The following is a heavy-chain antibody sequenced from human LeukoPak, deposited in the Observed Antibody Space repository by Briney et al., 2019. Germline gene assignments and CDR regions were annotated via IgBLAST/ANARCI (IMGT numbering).Heavy chain of an antibody. D-gene: IGHD2-15*01. J-gene: IGHJ4*02. CDR3: TTQDLVVVPAASHYFDY. CDR2: ISQSGDAK. Sequence: GGSLRLSCAASGFMFDTYAMNWVRQAPGKGLEWVSYISQSGDAKYYAAFVKGRFTIARDNARNSLYLQMNSLRAEDTAIYYCTTQDLVVVPAASHYFDYWGQGILIIVSA. V-gene: IGHV3-48*03. CDR1: GFMFDTYA.